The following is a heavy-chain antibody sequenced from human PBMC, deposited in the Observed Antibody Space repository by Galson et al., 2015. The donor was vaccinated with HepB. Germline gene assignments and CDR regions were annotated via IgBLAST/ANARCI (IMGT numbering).Heavy chain of an antibody. CDR3: ARSGDSSPPDY. V-gene: IGHV3-30-3*01. Sequence: SLRLSCAASGFTFSSYAMHWVRQAPGKGLEWVAVISYDGSNKYYADSVKGRFTISRDNSKNTLYLQMNSLRAEDTAVYYCARSGDSSPPDYWGQGTLVTVSS. J-gene: IGHJ4*02. CDR1: GFTFSSYA. D-gene: IGHD3-22*01. CDR2: ISYDGSNK.